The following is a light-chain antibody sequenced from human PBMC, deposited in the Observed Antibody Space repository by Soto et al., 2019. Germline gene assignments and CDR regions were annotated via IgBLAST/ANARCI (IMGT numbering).Light chain of an antibody. CDR3: QRYDNWPLT. V-gene: IGKV3-15*01. Sequence: EIVLTQSPGTLSLSPGERATLSCRASQSVSSSYLAWYQQKPGLAPRLLIYHKSTRATGVPARFSGSGSGTEFSLTISSLQSEDFAVYYCQRYDNWPLTFGGGTKVDIK. J-gene: IGKJ4*01. CDR2: HKS. CDR1: QSVSSSY.